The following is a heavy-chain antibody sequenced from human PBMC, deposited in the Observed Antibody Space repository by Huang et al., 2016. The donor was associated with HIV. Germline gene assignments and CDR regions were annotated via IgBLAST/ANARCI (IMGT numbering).Heavy chain of an antibody. Sequence: QVQLQESGPGLVKPSETLSLTCTVSGGSISSYYWSWIRQPPGKGLEWIGYIHYRGSNNYNPSLKSRVTTSVDTSKNQFFLKLSSVTAADTAVYYCARGGPYSRDYYYYGMDVWGQGTTVTVSS. D-gene: IGHD6-13*01. J-gene: IGHJ6*02. CDR2: IHYRGSN. V-gene: IGHV4-59*01. CDR3: ARGGPYSRDYYYYGMDV. CDR1: GGSISSYY.